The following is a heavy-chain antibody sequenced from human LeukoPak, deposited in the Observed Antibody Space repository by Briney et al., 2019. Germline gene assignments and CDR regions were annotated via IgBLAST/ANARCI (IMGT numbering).Heavy chain of an antibody. J-gene: IGHJ4*02. V-gene: IGHV1-46*01. CDR2: INPSGGST. D-gene: IGHD5-24*01. CDR1: GYTFTSYY. Sequence: ASVKVSCKASGYTFTSYYMHWVRQAPGQGLEWMGIINPSGGSTSYAQKFQGRVTMTRDTSTSTVYMELSSLRSEDTAVYYCATDVGTGWLQLRYHFDYWGQGTLVTVSS. CDR3: ATDVGTGWLQLRYHFDY.